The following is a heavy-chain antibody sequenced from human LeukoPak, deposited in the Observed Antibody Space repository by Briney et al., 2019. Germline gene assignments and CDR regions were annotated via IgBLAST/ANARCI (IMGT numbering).Heavy chain of an antibody. CDR3: AKPGIYCSGGSCYFFDY. CDR2: ISGSGASP. CDR1: GFTFSSYW. V-gene: IGHV3-23*01. Sequence: GGSLRLSCAASGFTFSSYWMNWVRQAPGKGLEWVSAISGSGASPYYSDSVRGRFTVSRDNSQNTLYLQMNSLRAEDTAVYFCAKPGIYCSGGSCYFFDYWGQGTLVTVSS. D-gene: IGHD2-15*01. J-gene: IGHJ4*02.